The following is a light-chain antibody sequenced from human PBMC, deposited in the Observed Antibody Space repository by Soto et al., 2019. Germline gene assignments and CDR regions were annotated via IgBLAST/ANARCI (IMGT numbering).Light chain of an antibody. V-gene: IGKV3-20*01. CDR1: QSVSSSY. J-gene: IGKJ3*01. CDR3: QQNYTCPFT. Sequence: EFVLTQSPGTLSLSPGERATLSCRASQSVSSSYLAWYQQKPGQAPRLLIYGASSRATGIPDRFSGSGSGTDFTLTITSLQPEDFAAYYCQQNYTCPFTFGPGTKVDIK. CDR2: GAS.